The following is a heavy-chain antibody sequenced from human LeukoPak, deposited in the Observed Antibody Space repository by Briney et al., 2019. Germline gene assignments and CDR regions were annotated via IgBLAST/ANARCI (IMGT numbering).Heavy chain of an antibody. D-gene: IGHD3-22*01. V-gene: IGHV1-2*02. Sequence: ASVKVSCKASGYTFTGYYMXXXXXXPXXXXXXXGWXXPNSGGTNXXXKFXGRVXXXRDTSISTAYMELSRLRSDDTAVYYCARDEDSSGYCFDYWGQGTLVTVSS. CDR2: XXPNSGGT. CDR1: GYTFTGYY. CDR3: ARDEDSSGYCFDY. J-gene: IGHJ4*02.